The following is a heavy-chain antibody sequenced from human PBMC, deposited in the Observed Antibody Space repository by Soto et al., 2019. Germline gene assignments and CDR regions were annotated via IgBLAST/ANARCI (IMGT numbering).Heavy chain of an antibody. D-gene: IGHD2-8*01. Sequence: QVQLVQSGAEVKKPGSSVKVSCKASGGTFSSYAISWVRQAPGQGLEWMGGIIPIFGTANYAQKFQGRVTITADKSTSTDYMELSSLRAEDTAVYYCAPHCTNGVCRDYWGQGTLVTVSS. V-gene: IGHV1-69*06. CDR1: GGTFSSYA. CDR2: IIPIFGTA. CDR3: APHCTNGVCRDY. J-gene: IGHJ4*02.